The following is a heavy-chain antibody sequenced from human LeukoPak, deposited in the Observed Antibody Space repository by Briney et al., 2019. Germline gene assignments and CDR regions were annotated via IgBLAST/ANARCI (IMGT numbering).Heavy chain of an antibody. CDR3: ARNRNPYYDGSGYGYC. CDR2: ISAYNGKT. V-gene: IGHV1-18*01. CDR1: GYTFSSYG. J-gene: IGHJ4*02. D-gene: IGHD3-22*01. Sequence: ASVKVSCRASGYTFSSYGISWVRQAPGQGLEWMAWISAYNGKTNFARKFRGRVTMTTDTSTSTAYMELRSLRSDDTAIYYCARNRNPYYDGSGYGYCWGQGTLVTVSS.